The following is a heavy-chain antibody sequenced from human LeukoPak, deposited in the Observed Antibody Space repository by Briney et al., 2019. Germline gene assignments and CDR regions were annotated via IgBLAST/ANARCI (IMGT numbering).Heavy chain of an antibody. CDR1: GFTLSSYW. D-gene: IGHD1-1*01. CDR3: ARDGGTKGSIWCDY. J-gene: IGHJ4*02. V-gene: IGHV3-7*01. Sequence: GGSLRLSCAASGFTLSSYWMSWVRQVPGKGLEWVATMNQDGREIYYVDSVKSRFTMSRDNAKNSLHLQMNSLRAADTAVYYCARDGGTKGSIWCDYWGKGAQVTVSS. CDR2: MNQDGREI.